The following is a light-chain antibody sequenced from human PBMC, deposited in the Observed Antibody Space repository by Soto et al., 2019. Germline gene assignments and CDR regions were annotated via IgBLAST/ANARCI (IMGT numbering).Light chain of an antibody. CDR2: AAS. CDR1: QGITDD. CDR3: QQDHSFPFT. Sequence: AIQMTQSPSSLSATVGDRVTITCRASQGITDDLSWYQQKPGRAPKLLIYAASSSQNGVPPRFSGSGSGTDFILTITSLKPEDFATYYCQQDHSFPFTFGGGTKVEIK. V-gene: IGKV1-6*01. J-gene: IGKJ4*01.